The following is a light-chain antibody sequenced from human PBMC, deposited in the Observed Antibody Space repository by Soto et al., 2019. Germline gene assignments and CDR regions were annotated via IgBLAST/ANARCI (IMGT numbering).Light chain of an antibody. V-gene: IGKV3-15*01. CDR3: QQLNSYPRT. Sequence: EIVMTQSPATLSVSPGERATLSCRASHSVSSDLAWYQQKPGQAPRLLIYGASTRAIGIPARFSGSGSGTDFTLTISRLEPEDFATYYCQQLNSYPRTFGQGNKVDIK. CDR2: GAS. CDR1: HSVSSD. J-gene: IGKJ1*01.